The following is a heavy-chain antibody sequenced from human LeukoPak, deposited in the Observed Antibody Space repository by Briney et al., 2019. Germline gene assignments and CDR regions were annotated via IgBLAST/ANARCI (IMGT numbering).Heavy chain of an antibody. CDR3: ARNDYASSSGYDF. CDR2: ISSGSDHI. Sequence: GGSLRLSCAASGFTFSTYSMNWVRQAPGKGLEWVSSISSGSDHIYYADSVKGRFTISRDNAKNSLYLQMDSLRAEDTAVFFCARNDYASSSGYDFWGQGTLVTVSS. D-gene: IGHD6-6*01. V-gene: IGHV3-21*01. J-gene: IGHJ4*02. CDR1: GFTFSTYS.